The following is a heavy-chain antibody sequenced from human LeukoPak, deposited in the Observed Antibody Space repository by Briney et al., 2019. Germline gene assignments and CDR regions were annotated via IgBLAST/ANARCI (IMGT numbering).Heavy chain of an antibody. CDR3: AREIGPIQLHLWGSAFDY. CDR1: GGTFSSYA. CDR2: IIPIFGTA. J-gene: IGHJ4*02. V-gene: IGHV1-69*06. D-gene: IGHD5-24*01. Sequence: GASVKVSCKASGGTFSSYAISWVRQAPGQGLEWMGGIIPIFGTANYAQKFKGRVTITADKSTSTAYMELSSLRSEGTAVYYCAREIGPIQLHLWGSAFDYWGQGTLVTVSS.